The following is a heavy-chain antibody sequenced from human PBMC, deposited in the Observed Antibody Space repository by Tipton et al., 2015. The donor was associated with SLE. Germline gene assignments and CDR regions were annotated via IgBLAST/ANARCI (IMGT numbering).Heavy chain of an antibody. J-gene: IGHJ1*01. CDR3: ARQGSGELVVVVAVTGALDY. Sequence: TLSLTCSVYGDSLSGQYWSWIRQPPGKGLEWIGEGFRGGSTNYSPSLESRVTITVDMSKNQFSLRLISVTAADTAVYYCARQGSGELVVVVAVTGALDYWGQGTLVTVSS. CDR2: GFRGGST. CDR1: GDSLSGQY. V-gene: IGHV4-34*12. D-gene: IGHD2-15*01.